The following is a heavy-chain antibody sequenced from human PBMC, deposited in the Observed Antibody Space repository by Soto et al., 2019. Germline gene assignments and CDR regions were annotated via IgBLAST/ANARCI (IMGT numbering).Heavy chain of an antibody. D-gene: IGHD3-3*01. Sequence: GGSLRLSCAASGFTFSSYGMHWVRQAPGKGLEWVAVIWYDGSNKYYADSVKGRFTISRDNSKNTLYLQMNSLRAEDTAVYYCARDKNDFWGGYYIGVGVDYWGQGTLVTVSS. V-gene: IGHV3-33*01. CDR3: ARDKNDFWGGYYIGVGVDY. CDR1: GFTFSSYG. J-gene: IGHJ4*02. CDR2: IWYDGSNK.